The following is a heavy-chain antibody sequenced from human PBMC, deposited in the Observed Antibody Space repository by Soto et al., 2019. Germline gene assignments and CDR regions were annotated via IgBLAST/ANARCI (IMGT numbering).Heavy chain of an antibody. CDR2: ISYDGSNK. D-gene: IGHD5-12*01. CDR1: GFTFSSYA. CDR3: ARGGIGRDGYNYLPNYYFDY. V-gene: IGHV3-30-3*01. Sequence: GGSLRLSCAASGFTFSSYAMHWVRQAPGKGLEWVAVISYDGSNKYYADSVKGRFTISRDNSKNTLYLQMNSLRAEDTAVYYCARGGIGRDGYNYLPNYYFDYWGQGTLVTVSS. J-gene: IGHJ4*02.